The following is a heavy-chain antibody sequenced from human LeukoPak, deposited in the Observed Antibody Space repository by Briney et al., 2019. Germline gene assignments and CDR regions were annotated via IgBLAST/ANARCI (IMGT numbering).Heavy chain of an antibody. CDR2: IYPGDSDT. Sequence: GESLKISCKGSGYSSTSYWIGWVRQMPGKGLEWMGIIYPGDSDTRYSPSFQGQVTISADKSISTAYLQWSSLKASDTAMYYCARHHWELLLPHDAFDIWGQGTMVTVSS. CDR1: GYSSTSYW. D-gene: IGHD1-26*01. J-gene: IGHJ3*02. V-gene: IGHV5-51*01. CDR3: ARHHWELLLPHDAFDI.